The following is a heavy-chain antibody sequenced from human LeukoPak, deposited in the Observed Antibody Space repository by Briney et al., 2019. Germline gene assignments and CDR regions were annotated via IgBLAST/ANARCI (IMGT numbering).Heavy chain of an antibody. J-gene: IGHJ4*02. CDR2: LYSGGGT. Sequence: GGSLRLSCAASGFTISSNYMSWVRQAPGKGLEWVSVLYSGGGTYYPDSVKGRFTISRDNSKNTLYLQMNSLRAEDTAMYYCARAYCSGGSCYYFDYWGQGTLVTVSS. D-gene: IGHD2-15*01. CDR3: ARAYCSGGSCYYFDY. V-gene: IGHV3-66*02. CDR1: GFTISSNY.